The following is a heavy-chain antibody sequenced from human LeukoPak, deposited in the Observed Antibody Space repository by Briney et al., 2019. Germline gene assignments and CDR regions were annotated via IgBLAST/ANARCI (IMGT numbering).Heavy chain of an antibody. V-gene: IGHV3-7*01. J-gene: IGHJ5*02. Sequence: QAGGSLRLSCAATGFSFSSYWMSWVRQAPGKGLEWVANIKSDGSKTYYVDSVKGRFTISRDNAKNSLSLQMNTMRIEDTAVYYCAREASLYCIDNMCYWAFDLWGQGTPATVSS. CDR2: IKSDGSKT. D-gene: IGHD2-15*01. CDR1: GFSFSSYW. CDR3: AREASLYCIDNMCYWAFDL.